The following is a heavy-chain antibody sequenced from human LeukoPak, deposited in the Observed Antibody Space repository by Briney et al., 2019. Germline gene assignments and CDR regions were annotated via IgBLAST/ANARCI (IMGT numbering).Heavy chain of an antibody. J-gene: IGHJ4*02. Sequence: GGSLRLSCAASGFTFSNAWMSWVRQAPGKGLEWVGRIKSKTDGGTTDYAAPVKGRFTISRDDSKNTLYLQMNSLKTEDTAVYYCTTDTVGDPTGDYWGQGTLVTVSS. CDR3: TTDTVGDPTGDY. CDR1: GFTFSNAW. D-gene: IGHD1-26*01. CDR2: IKSKTDGGTT. V-gene: IGHV3-15*01.